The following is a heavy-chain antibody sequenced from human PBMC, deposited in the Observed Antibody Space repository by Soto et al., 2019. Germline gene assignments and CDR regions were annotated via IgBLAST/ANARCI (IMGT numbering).Heavy chain of an antibody. V-gene: IGHV1-18*01. D-gene: IGHD2-2*01. CDR1: GYTFTSYG. CDR2: ISAYNGNT. J-gene: IGHJ6*02. Sequence: QVQLVQSGAEVKKPGASVKVSCKASGYTFTSYGISWVRQAPGQGLEWMGWISAYNGNTNYAQKLQGRVTMTTDTSTSTAYMELRSLRSDATAVYYCASSFTSSQWRYGMDVWGQGTTVTVSS. CDR3: ASSFTSSQWRYGMDV.